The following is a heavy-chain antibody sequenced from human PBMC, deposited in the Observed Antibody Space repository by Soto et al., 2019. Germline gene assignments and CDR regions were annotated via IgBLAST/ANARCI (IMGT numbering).Heavy chain of an antibody. CDR2: IYYSGRT. Sequence: QVQLQESGPGLAKPSETLSLTCSISGGSISDYQWNWIRQPPGKGLEWIGYIYYSGRTNYNPSIKSRLTISLDTSTRQFSLRLRSVTAADTAVYYCARMRGLGEISPYLDYWGQGALVTVSS. D-gene: IGHD3-16*01. CDR1: GGSISDYQ. V-gene: IGHV4-59*01. J-gene: IGHJ4*02. CDR3: ARMRGLGEISPYLDY.